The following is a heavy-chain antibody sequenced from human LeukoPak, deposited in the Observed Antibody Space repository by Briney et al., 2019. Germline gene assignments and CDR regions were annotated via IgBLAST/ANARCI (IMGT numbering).Heavy chain of an antibody. Sequence: GGSLRLSCAASGFTFDDYGMSWVSQAPGKGLEWVSGINWNGGSTGYADSVKGRFTISRDNAKNSLYLQMNSLRAEDTALYYCARDHYYGSGSYYYPPDYWGQGTLVTVSS. V-gene: IGHV3-20*04. CDR1: GFTFDDYG. D-gene: IGHD3-10*01. CDR3: ARDHYYGSGSYYYPPDY. CDR2: INWNGGST. J-gene: IGHJ4*02.